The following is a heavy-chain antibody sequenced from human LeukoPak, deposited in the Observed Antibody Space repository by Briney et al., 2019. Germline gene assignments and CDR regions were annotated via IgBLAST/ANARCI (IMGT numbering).Heavy chain of an antibody. CDR1: GYTSTGYY. CDR2: INPNTGGT. V-gene: IGHV1-2*02. Sequence: ASVKVSCKASGYTSTGYYMHWVRQAPGQGLEWMGWINPNTGGTNFAQNFQGRVTMTTVTSISTAYMELSRLRSDDTAVYYCARVVDILTGHDTALDYWGQGTLVTVSS. J-gene: IGHJ4*02. D-gene: IGHD3-9*01. CDR3: ARVVDILTGHDTALDY.